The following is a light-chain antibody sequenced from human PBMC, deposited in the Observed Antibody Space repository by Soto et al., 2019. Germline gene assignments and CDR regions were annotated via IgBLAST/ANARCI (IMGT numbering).Light chain of an antibody. CDR3: QQYAFSPQT. CDR2: HAF. Sequence: EVVLTQSPGTLSLSPGERATLACRASQSVGNNFLAWYQQKPGQAPRLLIYHAFSRSTGIPARFSGSGSGTDFTLTVSRLEPDDFALYYCQQYAFSPQTFGQGTLVEIK. V-gene: IGKV3-20*01. J-gene: IGKJ5*01. CDR1: QSVGNNF.